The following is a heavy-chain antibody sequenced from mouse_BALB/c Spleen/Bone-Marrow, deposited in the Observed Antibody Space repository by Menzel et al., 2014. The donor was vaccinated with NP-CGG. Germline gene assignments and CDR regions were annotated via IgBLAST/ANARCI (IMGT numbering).Heavy chain of an antibody. CDR3: ARDAMDY. V-gene: IGHV1-18*01. CDR2: VNPNNGGT. Sequence: VQLQQSGPDLVKPGASLKISCKASGYSFTGYYMYWLKQSHGKSLEWIGRVNPNNGGTTYNQKFKDKAILTVDKSSTIAYMELCSLTSEDSAVYYCARDAMDYWGQGTSVTVSS. J-gene: IGHJ4*01. CDR1: GYSFTGYY.